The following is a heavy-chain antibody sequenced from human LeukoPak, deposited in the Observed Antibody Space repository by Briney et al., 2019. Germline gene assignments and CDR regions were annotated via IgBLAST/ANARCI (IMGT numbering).Heavy chain of an antibody. CDR2: ISSSGSTI. CDR1: GFTFSDYY. J-gene: IGHJ3*02. Sequence: PGGSLRLSCAASGFTFSDYYMSWIRQAPGKGLEWVSYISSSGSTIYYADSVKGRFTISRDNAKNSLYLQMNSLRAEDTAVYYCARDPLLYYYDSSGYQSGPDAFDIWGQGTMVTVSS. D-gene: IGHD3-22*01. CDR3: ARDPLLYYYDSSGYQSGPDAFDI. V-gene: IGHV3-11*04.